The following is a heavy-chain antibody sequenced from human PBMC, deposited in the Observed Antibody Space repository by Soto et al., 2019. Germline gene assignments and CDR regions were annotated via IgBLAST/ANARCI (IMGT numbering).Heavy chain of an antibody. CDR2: IYTSGGT. D-gene: IGHD5-18*01. CDR1: GDSMNNQY. J-gene: IGHJ4*02. CDR3: ARGYSYGDTFDY. V-gene: IGHV4-4*07. Sequence: SETLSLTCTVSGDSMNNQYWSWIRQPAGNGLEWIGRIYTSGGTNYNPSLKSRVTMSVDTSKKQVSLNLSSVTGADTAVYYCARGYSYGDTFDYWGQGPLVTVSS.